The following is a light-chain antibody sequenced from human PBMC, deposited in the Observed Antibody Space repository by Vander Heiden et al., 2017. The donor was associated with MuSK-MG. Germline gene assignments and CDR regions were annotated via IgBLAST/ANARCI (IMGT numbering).Light chain of an antibody. CDR2: AAS. Sequence: DIQLTQSPSFLSASVGDSVPITCRASQGISSYLAWYQQKTGKAPKLRIYAASTLQSGVPSRFSGSGSGTEFTLTISSRQPEDFATYYCQQLNSYPPYTFGQGTKLEIK. CDR3: QQLNSYPPYT. J-gene: IGKJ2*01. CDR1: QGISSY. V-gene: IGKV1-9*01.